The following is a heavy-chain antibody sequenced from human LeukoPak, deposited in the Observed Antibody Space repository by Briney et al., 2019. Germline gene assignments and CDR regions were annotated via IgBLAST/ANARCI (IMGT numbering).Heavy chain of an antibody. D-gene: IGHD3-10*01. Sequence: PSETLSLTCTVSGGSISSYYWSWIRQPPGMGLEWIGYIYYSGSTNYNPSLKSRVTISVDTSKNQFSLKLSSVTAADTAVYYCASSSGIRHLGYWGQGTLVTVSS. CDR3: ASSSGIRHLGY. CDR2: IYYSGST. J-gene: IGHJ4*02. CDR1: GGSISSYY. V-gene: IGHV4-59*01.